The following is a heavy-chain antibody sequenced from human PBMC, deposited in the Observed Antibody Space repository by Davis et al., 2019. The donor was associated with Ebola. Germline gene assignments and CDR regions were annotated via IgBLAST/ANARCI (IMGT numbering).Heavy chain of an antibody. D-gene: IGHD6-19*01. Sequence: SLKISCAASGFTFSSYAMSWVRQAPGKGLEWVAVISYDGSNKYYADSVKGRFTISRDNSKNTLYLQMNSLRAEDTAVYYCARDSWMEVAGYFDYWGQGTLVTVSS. CDR2: ISYDGSNK. J-gene: IGHJ4*02. CDR3: ARDSWMEVAGYFDY. V-gene: IGHV3-30-3*01. CDR1: GFTFSSYA.